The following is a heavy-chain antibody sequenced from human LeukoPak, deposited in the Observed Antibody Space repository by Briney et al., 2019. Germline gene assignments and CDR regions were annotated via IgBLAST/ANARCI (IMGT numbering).Heavy chain of an antibody. CDR1: GFTFSSYA. CDR2: ISGSGGST. V-gene: IGHV3-23*01. D-gene: IGHD1-26*01. CDR3: AKDGIPPYYYYGMDV. Sequence: GGSLRLSCAASGFTFSSYAMSWVRQAPGKGLEWVSAISGSGGSTYYADSVKGRFTISRDNSKSTLYLQMNSLRAEDTAVYYCAKDGIPPYYYYGMDVWGQGTTVTVSS. J-gene: IGHJ6*02.